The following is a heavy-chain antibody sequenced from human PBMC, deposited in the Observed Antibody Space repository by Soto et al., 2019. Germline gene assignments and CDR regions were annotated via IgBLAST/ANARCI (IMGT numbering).Heavy chain of an antibody. CDR2: IKQDGSEK. V-gene: IGHV3-7*03. D-gene: IGHD6-13*01. CDR3: TKGGAVVRSAGTWFTIDS. CDR1: GFTFSSYW. J-gene: IGHJ4*02. Sequence: HPGGSLRLSCAASGFTFSSYWMSWVRQAPGKGLAWAANIKQDGSEKYYVDSVKGRFTISRDNAKNSLYLQMNSLRAEDTAVYYCTKGGAVVRSAGTWFTIDSWGQGALVTVSS.